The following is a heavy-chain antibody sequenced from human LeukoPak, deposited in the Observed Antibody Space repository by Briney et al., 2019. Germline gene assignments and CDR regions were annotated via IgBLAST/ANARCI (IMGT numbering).Heavy chain of an antibody. CDR2: ISGRGDRT. CDR3: LIPAMNY. V-gene: IGHV3-23*01. CDR1: GFTFSSYA. Sequence: PGRSLRLSCAASGFTFSSYAMHWVRQAPGKGLEWVSAISGRGDRTSYADSVKGRVTISRDNSKNTLYLQMNSLRVEDTAIYYPLIPAMNYWGQGTLVIVSS. J-gene: IGHJ4*02. D-gene: IGHD2-2*01.